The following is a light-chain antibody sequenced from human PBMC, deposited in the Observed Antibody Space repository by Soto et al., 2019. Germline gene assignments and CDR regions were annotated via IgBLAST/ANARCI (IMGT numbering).Light chain of an antibody. Sequence: QSALTQPASVSGSPGQSITISCTGTRSDVGSYNLVSWYQQHPGKAPKLMIYEGSKRPSGVSNRFSGSKSGNTASLTISGLQAEDDADYYCCSYAGSRPYVFGTGTKLTVL. CDR2: EGS. V-gene: IGLV2-23*01. J-gene: IGLJ1*01. CDR3: CSYAGSRPYV. CDR1: RSDVGSYNL.